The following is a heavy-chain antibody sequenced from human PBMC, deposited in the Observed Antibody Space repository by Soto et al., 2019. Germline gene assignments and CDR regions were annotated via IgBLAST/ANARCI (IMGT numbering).Heavy chain of an antibody. Sequence: ESGGGLVQPGGSLRLSCAASGFTFSNYAMNWVRQAPGKGLEWVSTISGSGGSPYYVDSVKGRFTISRDNSKNTLYLQMNSLRAGDSAIYYCAKEGTSGLYYFDYWGQGTLVTVSS. CDR1: GFTFSNYA. V-gene: IGHV3-23*01. D-gene: IGHD6-19*01. CDR3: AKEGTSGLYYFDY. CDR2: ISGSGGSP. J-gene: IGHJ4*02.